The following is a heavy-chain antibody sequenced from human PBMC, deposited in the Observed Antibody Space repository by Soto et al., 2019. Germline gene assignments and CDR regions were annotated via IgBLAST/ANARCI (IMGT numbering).Heavy chain of an antibody. D-gene: IGHD1-20*01. Sequence: QVQLVQSGAEVKKPGASVKVSCKASGYTFTSYDINWVRQATGQGLEWMGWMNPNSGNTGYAQKFQGRVTMTRNTSISTSYMELSSLRSEDTAVYYCARWYNRILINWFDPWGQGTLVTVSS. CDR2: MNPNSGNT. J-gene: IGHJ5*02. CDR1: GYTFTSYD. CDR3: ARWYNRILINWFDP. V-gene: IGHV1-8*01.